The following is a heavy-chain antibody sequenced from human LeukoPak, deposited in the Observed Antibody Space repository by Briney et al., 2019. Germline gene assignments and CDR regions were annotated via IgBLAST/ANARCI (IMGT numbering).Heavy chain of an antibody. CDR2: IIPIFGTA. V-gene: IGHV1-69*13. CDR1: GYTFTSYA. CDR3: ARVTTVDTAMVFDY. D-gene: IGHD5-18*01. J-gene: IGHJ4*02. Sequence: SVKVSCKASGYTFTSYAISWVRQAPGQGLEWMGGIIPIFGTANYAQKFQGRVTITADESTSTAYMELSSLRSEDTAVYYCARVTTVDTAMVFDYWGQGTLVTVSS.